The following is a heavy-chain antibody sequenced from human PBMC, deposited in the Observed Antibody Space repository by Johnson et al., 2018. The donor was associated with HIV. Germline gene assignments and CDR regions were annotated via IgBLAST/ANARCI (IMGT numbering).Heavy chain of an antibody. CDR1: GFTFSSYA. J-gene: IGHJ3*02. CDR3: AQIGSAAFTMVREPPGGDAFDI. D-gene: IGHD3-10*01. Sequence: QVQLVESGGGVVQPGRSLRLSCAASGFTFSSYAMHWVRQAPGKGLEWVSGINWNGGRTGHADSVKGRFTISRDTAKNSLYLQMNSLRADDTAVYYCAQIGSAAFTMVREPPGGDAFDIWGQGTMVTVSS. CDR2: INWNGGRT. V-gene: IGHV3-NL1*01.